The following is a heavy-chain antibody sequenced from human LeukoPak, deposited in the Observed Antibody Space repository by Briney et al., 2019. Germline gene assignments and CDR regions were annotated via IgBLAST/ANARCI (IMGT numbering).Heavy chain of an antibody. CDR3: ARAPMVRGNALGYYDREV. V-gene: IGHV1-69*06. Sequence: SVKVSCKASGGTFSSYAISWVRQAPGQGLEWMGGIIPIFGTANYAQKFQGRVTITADKSTSTAYMELSSLRSEDTAVYYCARAPMVRGNALGYYDREVWGKRT. D-gene: IGHD3-10*01. CDR1: GGTFSSYA. CDR2: IIPIFGTA. J-gene: IGHJ6*04.